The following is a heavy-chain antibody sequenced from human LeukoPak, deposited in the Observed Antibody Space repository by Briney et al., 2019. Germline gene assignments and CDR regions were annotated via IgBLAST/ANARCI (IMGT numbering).Heavy chain of an antibody. CDR1: GFTFSSYT. CDR2: TSHDGGNK. D-gene: IGHD6-19*01. CDR3: ATPYTSGWSLYFDN. J-gene: IGHJ4*02. V-gene: IGHV3-30-3*01. Sequence: GGSLGLSCAASGFTFSSYTMHWVRQAPDKGLEWVAVTSHDGGNKYYADSVKGRFTISRDNSKNTLYLQMNGLRAEETAMYYCATPYTSGWSLYFDNWGQGTLVTVSS.